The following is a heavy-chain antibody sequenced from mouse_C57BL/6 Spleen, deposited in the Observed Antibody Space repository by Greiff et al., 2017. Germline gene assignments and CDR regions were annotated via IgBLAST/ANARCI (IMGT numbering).Heavy chain of an antibody. CDR2: IYPSDSET. V-gene: IGHV1-61*01. D-gene: IGHD2-1*01. J-gene: IGHJ2*01. Sequence: VQLQQPGAELVRPGSSVKLSCKASGYTFTSYWMDWVKQRPGQGLEWIGNIYPSDSETHYNQKFKDKATLTVDKSSSTAYMQLSSLTSEDSAVYYCARYGFYYGNFDYWGQGTTLTVSS. CDR3: ARYGFYYGNFDY. CDR1: GYTFTSYW.